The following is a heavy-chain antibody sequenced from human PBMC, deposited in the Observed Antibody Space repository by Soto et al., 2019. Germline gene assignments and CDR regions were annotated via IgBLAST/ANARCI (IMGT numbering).Heavy chain of an antibody. D-gene: IGHD6-13*01. CDR3: TTEGAAAGAEYFQH. CDR2: IKSKTDGGTT. CDR1: GFTFSNAW. V-gene: IGHV3-15*01. Sequence: GGSLRLSCAASGFTFSNAWMSWVRQAPGKGLEWVGRIKSKTDGGTTDYAAPVKGRFTISRDDSKNTLYLQMNSLKTEDTAVYYCTTEGAAAGAEYFQHWGQGTLVTVSS. J-gene: IGHJ1*01.